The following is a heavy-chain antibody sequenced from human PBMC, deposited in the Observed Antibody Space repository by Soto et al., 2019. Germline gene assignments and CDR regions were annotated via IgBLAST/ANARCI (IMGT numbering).Heavy chain of an antibody. CDR3: ARAQEQLEPYYFDY. CDR2: IYYSGST. J-gene: IGHJ4*02. Sequence: ASETLSLTCTVSGGSISSGGYYWSWIRQHPGKGLEWIGYIYYSGSTYYNPSLKSRVTISVDTSKNQFSLKLSSVTAADTAVYYCARAQEQLEPYYFDYWGQGTLVTVSS. D-gene: IGHD6-13*01. CDR1: GGSISSGGYY. V-gene: IGHV4-31*03.